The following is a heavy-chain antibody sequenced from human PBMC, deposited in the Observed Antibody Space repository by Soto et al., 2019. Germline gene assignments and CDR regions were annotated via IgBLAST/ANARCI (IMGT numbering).Heavy chain of an antibody. CDR3: AREGAYDFWSGKRRGPYYFDY. V-gene: IGHV1-18*01. CDR2: ISAYNGNT. Sequence: GASVKVSCKASGYTFTSYGISWVRQAPGQGLEWMGWISAYNGNTNYAQKLQGRVTMTTDTSTSTAYMELRSLRSDDTAVYYCAREGAYDFWSGKRRGPYYFDYWGQGTLVTVSS. D-gene: IGHD3-3*01. CDR1: GYTFTSYG. J-gene: IGHJ4*02.